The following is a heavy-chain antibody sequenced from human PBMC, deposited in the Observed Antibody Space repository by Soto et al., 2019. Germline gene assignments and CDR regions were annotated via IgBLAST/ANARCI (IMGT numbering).Heavy chain of an antibody. V-gene: IGHV3-23*01. J-gene: IGHJ6*02. D-gene: IGHD3-10*01. Sequence: EVQLLESGGGLVQPGGSLRLSCAASGFTFSSYAMSWVRQAPGKGLEWVSAISGSGGSTYYADSVKGRFTISRDNSKNTLYLQMNSLRAEDTAVYYCAKGGDYGSGSYYTYYYYYGMDVWGQGTTVTVSS. CDR3: AKGGDYGSGSYYTYYYYYGMDV. CDR2: ISGSGGST. CDR1: GFTFSSYA.